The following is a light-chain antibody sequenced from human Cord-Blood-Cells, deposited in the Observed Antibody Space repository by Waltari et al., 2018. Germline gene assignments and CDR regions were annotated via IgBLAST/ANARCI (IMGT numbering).Light chain of an antibody. J-gene: IGKJ3*01. Sequence: DIQLTQSPSFLSASVGDRVTITCRASQGISSYLAWYQQKPGKAPKLLIYAASTLQSGVPSRFSGSVSGTEFTLTISSLQPEDFATSYCQQLNSYPPFTFGPGTKVDIK. CDR1: QGISSY. CDR3: QQLNSYPPFT. CDR2: AAS. V-gene: IGKV1-9*01.